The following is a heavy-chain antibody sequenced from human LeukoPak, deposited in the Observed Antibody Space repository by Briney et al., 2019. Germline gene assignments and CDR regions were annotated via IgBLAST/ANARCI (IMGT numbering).Heavy chain of an antibody. CDR2: ISGSGGST. V-gene: IGHV3-23*01. CDR1: GFTFSSYA. Sequence: QPGGSLRLSCAASGFTFSSYAMSWVRQAPGKGLEWVSAISGSGGSTYYAHSVKGRFTISRDNSKNTVYLQMNSLRAEDTAVYYCAKVPVFSVTISEVVTDDAFDIWGQGTIVTVSS. J-gene: IGHJ3*02. D-gene: IGHD3-3*01. CDR3: AKVPVFSVTISEVVTDDAFDI.